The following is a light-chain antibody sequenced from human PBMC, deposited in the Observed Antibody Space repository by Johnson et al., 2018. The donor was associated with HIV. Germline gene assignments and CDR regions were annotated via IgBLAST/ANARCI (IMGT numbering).Light chain of an antibody. CDR1: SSNIGNNY. Sequence: QSVLTQPPSVSAAPGQKVTISCSGSSSNIGNNYVSWYQQLPGTAPKLLIYEHNKRPSGIPDQFSGSKSGTSATLGITGLQHGDEAYHYYGTWDLSLSAYVFGTGTKVTVL. CDR2: EHN. CDR3: GTWDLSLSAYV. J-gene: IGLJ1*01. V-gene: IGLV1-51*02.